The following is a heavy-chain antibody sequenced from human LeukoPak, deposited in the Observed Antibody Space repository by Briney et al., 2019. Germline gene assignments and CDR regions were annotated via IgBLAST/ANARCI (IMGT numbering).Heavy chain of an antibody. Sequence: PSETLSLTCTVSGGSISSSSYYWGWIRQPPGKGLEWIGSIYYSGSTYYNPSLKSRVTISVDTSKNQFSLKLSSVTAADTAVYYCARDRGYSHGPRHVDYWGQGTLVTVSS. CDR3: ARDRGYSHGPRHVDY. V-gene: IGHV4-39*07. D-gene: IGHD5-18*01. J-gene: IGHJ4*02. CDR1: GGSISSSSYY. CDR2: IYYSGST.